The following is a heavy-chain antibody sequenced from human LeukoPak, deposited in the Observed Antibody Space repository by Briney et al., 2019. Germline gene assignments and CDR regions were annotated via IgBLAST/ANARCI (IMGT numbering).Heavy chain of an antibody. D-gene: IGHD2-2*01. CDR2: IYYTGNT. V-gene: IGHV4-30-4*01. J-gene: IGHJ6*02. Sequence: NASETLSLTCIVSGGSISSGDFYWSWIRQPPGKGLEWIGYIYYTGNTYCNPSLKSRVTISVDTSKNQFSLKLSSVTAADTAVYYCASIGGVVPAARANYYYYGMDVWGQGTTVTVSS. CDR3: ASIGGVVPAARANYYYYGMDV. CDR1: GGSISSGDFY.